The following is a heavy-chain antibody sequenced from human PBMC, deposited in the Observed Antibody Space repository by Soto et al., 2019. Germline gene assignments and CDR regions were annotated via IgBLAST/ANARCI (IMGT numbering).Heavy chain of an antibody. J-gene: IGHJ4*02. D-gene: IGHD2-21*02. V-gene: IGHV3-30*18. CDR1: GFTFSSYG. Sequence: QVQLVESGGGVVQPGRSLRLSCAASGFTFSSYGMHWVRQAPGKGLEWVAVISYDGSNKYYADSVKGLFTISRDNSKNTLYLKMNSLRAEDTAVYYCAKYSRIVVVTAPYDYWGQGTLVTVSS. CDR3: AKYSRIVVVTAPYDY. CDR2: ISYDGSNK.